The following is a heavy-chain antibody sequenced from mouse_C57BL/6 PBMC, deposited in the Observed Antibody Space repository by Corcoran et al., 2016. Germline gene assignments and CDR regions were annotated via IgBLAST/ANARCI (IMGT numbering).Heavy chain of an antibody. CDR1: GYTFTDYY. CDR3: AREGYYSKRFFAMDY. CDR2: INPNNGGT. D-gene: IGHD2-5*01. V-gene: IGHV1-26*01. Sequence: EVQLQQSGPELVKPGASVKISCKASGYTFTDYYMNWVKQSHGKSLEWIGDINPNNGGTSYNQKFKGKATLTVDKSSSTAYMELNSLTSEDSAVYYCAREGYYSKRFFAMDYWGQGTSVTVST. J-gene: IGHJ4*01.